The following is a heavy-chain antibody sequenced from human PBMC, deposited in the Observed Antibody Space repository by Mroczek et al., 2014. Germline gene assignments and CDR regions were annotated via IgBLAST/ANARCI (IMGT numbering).Heavy chain of an antibody. J-gene: IGHJ3*02. CDR1: GGSISSGSYY. Sequence: QVQLQESGPGLVKPSQTLSLTCTVSGGSISSGSYYWSWIRQPAGKGLEWIGRIYTSGSTNYNPSLKSRVTISVDTSKNQFSLKLSSVTAADTAVYYCARDGWSGYSMPTNAFDIWGQGTMVTVSS. V-gene: IGHV4-61*02. CDR3: ARDGWSGYSMPTNAFDI. CDR2: IYTSGST. D-gene: IGHD3-3*01.